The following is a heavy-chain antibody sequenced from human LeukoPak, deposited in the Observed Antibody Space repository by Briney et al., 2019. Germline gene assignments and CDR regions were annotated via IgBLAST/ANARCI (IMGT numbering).Heavy chain of an antibody. Sequence: SETLSLTCTVSGGSITNYYWNWIRQPPGKGLEWIGYIHSSGSTKSNPSLKSRVTIYVDPSKNQFSLKLSSVTAADTAVYYCARGPWLRPWGQGTLVTVSS. CDR1: GGSITNYY. D-gene: IGHD5-12*01. V-gene: IGHV4-59*12. J-gene: IGHJ5*02. CDR2: IHSSGST. CDR3: ARGPWLRP.